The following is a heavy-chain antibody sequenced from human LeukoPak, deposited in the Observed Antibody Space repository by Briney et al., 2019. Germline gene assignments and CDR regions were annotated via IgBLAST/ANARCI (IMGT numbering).Heavy chain of an antibody. CDR2: ISRSSNYI. D-gene: IGHD4-17*01. J-gene: IGHJ4*02. CDR3: ARAKDDDYGDQFDY. CDR1: GFTFSSYS. Sequence: GGSLRLSCAASGFTFSSYSMNWVRQAPGKGLEWVSSISRSSNYIYYGDSVKGRFTISRDNAKNSLYLQMNSLRAEDTALYYCARAKDDDYGDQFDYWGQGTLVTVSS. V-gene: IGHV3-21*04.